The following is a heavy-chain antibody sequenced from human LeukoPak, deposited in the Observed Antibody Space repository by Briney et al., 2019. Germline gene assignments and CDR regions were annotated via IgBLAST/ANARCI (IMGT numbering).Heavy chain of an antibody. CDR3: ARVLSGIFYD. D-gene: IGHD1-26*01. CDR1: GDSVSSNRVT. J-gene: IGHJ4*02. Sequence: SQTLSLTCAISGDSVSSNRVTWNWIRQSPSSGLEWLGRTYYRSKWSNDYAVSVKSRIAINPDTSKNQFSLQLNSVTPEDTAVYYCARVLSGIFYDWGQGTLVTVSS. CDR2: TYYRSKWSN. V-gene: IGHV6-1*01.